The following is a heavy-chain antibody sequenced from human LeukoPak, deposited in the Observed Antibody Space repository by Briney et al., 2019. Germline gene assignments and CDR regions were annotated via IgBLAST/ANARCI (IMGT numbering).Heavy chain of an antibody. J-gene: IGHJ3*02. Sequence: PSETLSLTCTVSGGSISSSSYYWGWIRQPPGKGLEWIGSIYYSGSTYYNPSLKSRVTISVDTSKNQFSLKLSSVTAADTAVYYCARDQTYYDFWSGFDAFDIWGQGTMVTVSS. CDR2: IYYSGST. CDR1: GGSISSSSYY. V-gene: IGHV4-39*07. CDR3: ARDQTYYDFWSGFDAFDI. D-gene: IGHD3-3*01.